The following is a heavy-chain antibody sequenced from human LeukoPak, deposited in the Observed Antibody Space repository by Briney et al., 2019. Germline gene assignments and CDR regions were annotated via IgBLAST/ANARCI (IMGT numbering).Heavy chain of an antibody. Sequence: GGSLRLSCAASGFTFSSYGMHWVRQAPGKGLEWVAVIWYDGSNKYYTDSVKGRLTISRDNSKNTLYLQMNSLRAEDTAVYYCASEPRGIDYWGQGTLVTVSS. CDR2: IWYDGSNK. J-gene: IGHJ4*02. V-gene: IGHV3-33*01. CDR3: ASEPRGIDY. D-gene: IGHD3-16*01. CDR1: GFTFSSYG.